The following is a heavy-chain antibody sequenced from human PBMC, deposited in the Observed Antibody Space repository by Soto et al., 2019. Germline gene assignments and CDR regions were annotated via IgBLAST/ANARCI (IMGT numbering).Heavy chain of an antibody. J-gene: IGHJ4*02. CDR1: GYTFTSYG. CDR3: ARWIGVVVPAAPNHFDY. Sequence: ASVKVSCKASGYTFTSYGISWVRQAPGQGLEWMGWISAYNGNTNYAQKLQGRVTMTTDTSTSTAYMELRSLRSDDTAVYYCARWIGVVVPAAPNHFDYWGQGTLVTVSS. D-gene: IGHD2-2*01. CDR2: ISAYNGNT. V-gene: IGHV1-18*01.